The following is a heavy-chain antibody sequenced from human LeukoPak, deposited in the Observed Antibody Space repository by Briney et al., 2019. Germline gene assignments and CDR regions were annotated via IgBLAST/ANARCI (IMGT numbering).Heavy chain of an antibody. CDR2: IIPIFGTA. V-gene: IGHV1-69*05. J-gene: IGHJ4*02. CDR1: GGTFSSYA. D-gene: IGHD6-13*01. CDR3: AREWGPAAAPFDY. Sequence: SVKVSCKASGGTFSSYAISWVRQAPGQGLEWMGRIIPIFGTANYAQKFQGRVTVTTDESTSTAYMELSSLRSEDTAVYSCAREWGPAAAPFDYWGQGTLVTVSS.